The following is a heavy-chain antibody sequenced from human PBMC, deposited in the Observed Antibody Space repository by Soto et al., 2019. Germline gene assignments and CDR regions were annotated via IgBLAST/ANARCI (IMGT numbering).Heavy chain of an antibody. CDR2: IIPIFGTA. CDR1: GGTFSSYA. D-gene: IGHD3-22*01. CDR3: ARGGGMIPVVPLHP. V-gene: IGHV1-69*13. J-gene: IGHJ5*02. Sequence: SVNVSCKACGGTFSSYAISWVRQAPGQGLEWMGGIIPIFGTANYAQKFQGRVTITADESTSTAYMELSRLRSEDTAGDYCARGGGMIPVVPLHPWGQGTLVTVSS.